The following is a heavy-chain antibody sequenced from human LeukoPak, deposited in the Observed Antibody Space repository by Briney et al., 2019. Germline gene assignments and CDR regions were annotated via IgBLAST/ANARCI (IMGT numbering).Heavy chain of an antibody. CDR1: GFTFSSYG. Sequence: GGSLRLSCAASGFTFSSYGMHWVRQAPGKGLEWVAFIRYDGSNKYYADSVKGRFTISRDNSKNTLYLQMNSLRAEDTAVYYCAKDLPLYGSGSYYFDYWGQGTLVTVSS. J-gene: IGHJ4*02. D-gene: IGHD3-10*01. CDR2: IRYDGSNK. V-gene: IGHV3-30*02. CDR3: AKDLPLYGSGSYYFDY.